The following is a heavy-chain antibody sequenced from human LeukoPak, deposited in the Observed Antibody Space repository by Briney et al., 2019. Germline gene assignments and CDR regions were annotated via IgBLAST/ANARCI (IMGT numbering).Heavy chain of an antibody. Sequence: SQTLSLTCTVSGGSTSSGGYYWSWIRQHPGKGLEWIGSIYYSGSTNYNPSLKSRVTISVDTSKNQFSLKLTSVTAADTAVYYCSRGRIFYDSTGYYYWGQGTLVTVSS. J-gene: IGHJ4*02. CDR2: IYYSGST. V-gene: IGHV4-30-2*03. CDR3: SRGRIFYDSTGYYY. D-gene: IGHD3-22*01. CDR1: GGSTSSGGYY.